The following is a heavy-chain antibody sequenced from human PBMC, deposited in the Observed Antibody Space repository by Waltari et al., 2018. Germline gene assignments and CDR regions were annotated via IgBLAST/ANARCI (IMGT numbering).Heavy chain of an antibody. CDR1: GFIFGNCN. CDR3: VKYSGFDYFFDY. CDR2: ISHEGSNK. V-gene: IGHV3-30*18. D-gene: IGHD5-12*01. J-gene: IGHJ4*02. Sequence: QFQLVESGGGVVQPGRSLRLSCAASGFIFGNCNMHWVRQTPGQGLKWVSAISHEGSNKDYADSGKSRFTVSRDNSNNTLYLQINSLRADDTGIYFCVKYSGFDYFFDYWGQGTLVTVSS.